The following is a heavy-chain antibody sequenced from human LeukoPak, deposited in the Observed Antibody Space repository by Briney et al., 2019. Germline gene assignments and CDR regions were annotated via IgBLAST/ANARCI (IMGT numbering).Heavy chain of an antibody. Sequence: GGSLRLSCAASGFTFSSYAMSWVRQAPGKGLEWVSAISGSGGSTYYADSVKGRFTISRDNSKNTLYLQMNSLRAEDTAVYYCAKDRYYDFWSGGFDPWGQGTLVTVSS. CDR2: ISGSGGST. CDR3: AKDRYYDFWSGGFDP. D-gene: IGHD3-3*01. V-gene: IGHV3-23*01. J-gene: IGHJ5*02. CDR1: GFTFSSYA.